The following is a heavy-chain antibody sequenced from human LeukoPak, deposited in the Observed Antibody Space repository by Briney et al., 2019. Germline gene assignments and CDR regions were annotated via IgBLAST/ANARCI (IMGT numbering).Heavy chain of an antibody. V-gene: IGHV4-39*01. Sequence: PSETLSLTCTVSGGSISSSSYYWGWIRQPPGKGLEWIGSIYYSGSTYYNPSLKSRVTISVDTSKNQFSLKLSSVTAADTAVYYCARHRQSIQQWLVMYYFDYWGQGTLVTVSS. CDR1: GGSISSSSYY. D-gene: IGHD6-19*01. CDR3: ARHRQSIQQWLVMYYFDY. CDR2: IYYSGST. J-gene: IGHJ4*02.